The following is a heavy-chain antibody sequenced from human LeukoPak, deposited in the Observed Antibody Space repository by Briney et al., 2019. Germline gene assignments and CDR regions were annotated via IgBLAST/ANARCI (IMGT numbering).Heavy chain of an antibody. V-gene: IGHV3-21*01. CDR1: GFAFSSYS. Sequence: PGGSLRLSCAAPGFAFSSYSMTWVRQAPGKGLEWVSSISSSSSYIHYADSVKGRFTISRDNAKNSLYLQMNSLRAEDTAVYYCARDVGYCSGGSCFQYYFDYWGQGTLVTVSS. CDR2: ISSSSSYI. CDR3: ARDVGYCSGGSCFQYYFDY. D-gene: IGHD2-15*01. J-gene: IGHJ4*02.